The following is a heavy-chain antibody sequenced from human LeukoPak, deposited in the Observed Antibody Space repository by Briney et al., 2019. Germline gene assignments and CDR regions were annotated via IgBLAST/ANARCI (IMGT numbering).Heavy chain of an antibody. Sequence: GGSLRLSCAASGFTFSSFWMTWVRQAPGKGLEWVANIKQDGSEKFYVDSVRGRFTISRDNAKNSLYLQMSSLRAEDTAIYYCSRSSIAVAWNWGQGTLVTVSS. V-gene: IGHV3-7*01. D-gene: IGHD6-19*01. CDR1: GFTFSSFW. CDR3: SRSSIAVAWN. J-gene: IGHJ4*02. CDR2: IKQDGSEK.